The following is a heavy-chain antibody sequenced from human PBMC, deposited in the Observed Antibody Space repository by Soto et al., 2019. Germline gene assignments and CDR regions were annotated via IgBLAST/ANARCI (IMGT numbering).Heavy chain of an antibody. Sequence: RGSLKISCKGSGYSFFGYWIGWVRQMPGKGLEWMGIIYPDDSDTRYSPPFQGHVTISADKSISTAYLQWSSLKASDTAVYYCAREEDYGGNSGGNDYWGQGTLVTVSS. D-gene: IGHD4-17*01. CDR3: AREEDYGGNSGGNDY. V-gene: IGHV5-51*01. CDR2: IYPDDSDT. J-gene: IGHJ4*02. CDR1: GYSFFGYW.